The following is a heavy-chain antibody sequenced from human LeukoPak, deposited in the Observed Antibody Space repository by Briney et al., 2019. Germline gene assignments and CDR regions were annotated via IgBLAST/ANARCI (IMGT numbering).Heavy chain of an antibody. J-gene: IGHJ3*02. CDR3: TRDGGSSGNTAFDI. CDR1: GFSLSDQF. V-gene: IGHV3-72*01. Sequence: PGGSLRLSCAASGFSLSDQFMDWVRQAPGKGLEWIGCSRNRANSHTTEYAASVKGRFTVSRDDSGNLMYLQMNSLKIEDTAVYFCTRDGGSSGNTAFDIWGQGTEVTVSS. D-gene: IGHD6-19*01. CDR2: SRNRANSHTT.